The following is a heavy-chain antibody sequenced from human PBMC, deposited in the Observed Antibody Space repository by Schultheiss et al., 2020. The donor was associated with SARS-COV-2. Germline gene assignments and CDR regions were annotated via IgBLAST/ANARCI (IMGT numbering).Heavy chain of an antibody. Sequence: SETLSLTCTVSGGSISSYYWSWIRQPPGKGLEWIGYIYYSGSTNYNPSLKSRVTISVDTSKNQFSLKLSSVTAADTAVYYCARHTLYYDSSGYPQVDFDYWGQGTLVTV. CDR2: IYYSGST. CDR3: ARHTLYYDSSGYPQVDFDY. CDR1: GGSISSYY. D-gene: IGHD3-22*01. J-gene: IGHJ4*02. V-gene: IGHV4-59*01.